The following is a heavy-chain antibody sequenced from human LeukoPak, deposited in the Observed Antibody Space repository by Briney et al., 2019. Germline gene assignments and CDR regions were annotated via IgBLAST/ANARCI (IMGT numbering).Heavy chain of an antibody. V-gene: IGHV1-2*02. CDR1: GYTFTGYY. J-gene: IGHJ4*02. CDR3: ARGSPTAMINTPFDF. D-gene: IGHD5-18*01. CDR2: INPNTGGT. Sequence: ASVKVSCKASGYTFTGYYMHWVGQAPGQGGEGMGWINPNTGGTNYAQKFQGRVTMTSDTSISTAYMQLSTLRSHDTAVYYCARGSPTAMINTPFDFWGQGTLVTVSS.